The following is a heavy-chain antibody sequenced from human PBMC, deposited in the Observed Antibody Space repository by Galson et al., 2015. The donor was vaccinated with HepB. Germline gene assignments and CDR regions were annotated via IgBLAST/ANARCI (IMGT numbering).Heavy chain of an antibody. CDR3: AHRIGRGVIELVFDP. CDR2: IYWDDDK. D-gene: IGHD3-10*01. CDR1: GFSLSTSGVG. V-gene: IGHV2-5*02. J-gene: IGHJ5*02. Sequence: PALVKPTQTLTLTCTFSGFSLSTSGVGVGWIRQPPGKALEWLALIYWDDDKRYSPSLKSRLTITKDTSKNQVVLTMTNMDPVDTATYYCAHRIGRGVIELVFDPWGQGTLVTVSS.